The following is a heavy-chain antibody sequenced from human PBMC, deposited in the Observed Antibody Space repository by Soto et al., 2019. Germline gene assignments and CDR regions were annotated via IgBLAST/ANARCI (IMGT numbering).Heavy chain of an antibody. D-gene: IGHD5-18*01. V-gene: IGHV4-39*01. CDR2: IYYSGST. Sequence: SENLSLTCTVSGGSISSSSYYWGWIRQPPGKGLEWIGSIYYSGSTYYNPSLKSRVTISVDTSKNQFSLKLSSLTAADTAVYYCSSTHSRSLLAYWGQRSFVTVSS. J-gene: IGHJ4*02. CDR1: GGSISSSSYY. CDR3: SSTHSRSLLAY.